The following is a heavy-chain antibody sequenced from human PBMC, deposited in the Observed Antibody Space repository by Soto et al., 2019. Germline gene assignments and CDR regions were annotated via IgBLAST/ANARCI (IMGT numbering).Heavy chain of an antibody. D-gene: IGHD2-15*01. Sequence: SETLSLTCAVYGGSFSGYYWSWIRQPPGKGLEWIGEINHSGSTNYNPSLKSRVTISVDTSKNQFSLKLSSVTAADTAVYYCARNIVVVYYGMDVWGQGTTVTVSS. J-gene: IGHJ6*02. CDR3: ARNIVVVYYGMDV. V-gene: IGHV4-34*01. CDR2: INHSGST. CDR1: GGSFSGYY.